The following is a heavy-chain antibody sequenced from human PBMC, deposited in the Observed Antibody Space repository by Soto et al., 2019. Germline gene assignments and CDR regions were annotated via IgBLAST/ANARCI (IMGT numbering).Heavy chain of an antibody. CDR3: ARAGSYSSQPLPSAGDFDY. V-gene: IGHV1-2*02. CDR2: INPNSGDT. CDR1: GYTFTDYY. J-gene: IGHJ4*02. Sequence: ASVKFSCKASGYTFTDYYIHWVRQAPGQGLEWMGWINPNSGDTHYAQKFQGRVTMTRDTSISTAYMELSRLRSDDTAVYYCARAGSYSSQPLPSAGDFDYWGQGTLVTVSS. D-gene: IGHD6-13*01.